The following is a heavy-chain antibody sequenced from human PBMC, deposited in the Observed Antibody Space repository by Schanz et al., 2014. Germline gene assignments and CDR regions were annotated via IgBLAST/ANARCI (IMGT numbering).Heavy chain of an antibody. CDR2: ISGGGGTT. D-gene: IGHD2-8*02. V-gene: IGHV3-23*01. CDR3: AKTLFPGGTQTFGN. J-gene: IGHJ4*02. Sequence: EVQLLESGGGLVQPGGSLRLSCATSGFTLNNAWMNWVRQAPGKGLEWVSAISGGGGTTYYADSAKGRFTISRDNSKSTLYVEMNSLRVEDTAVYYCAKTLFPGGTQTFGNWGRGTLVTVSS. CDR1: GFTLNNAW.